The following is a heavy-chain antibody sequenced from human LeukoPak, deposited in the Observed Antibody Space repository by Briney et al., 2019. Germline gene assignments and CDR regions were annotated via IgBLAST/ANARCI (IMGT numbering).Heavy chain of an antibody. CDR1: GFTFSSYS. CDR3: ARDLTSCSGGSCYPTWFDP. V-gene: IGHV3-21*01. Sequence: PGGSLTLSCAASGFTFSSYSMNWVRQAPGKGLEWVSSISSSNSYIYYADSVKGRFTISRDNAKNSLYLQMNSLRAEDTAMYYCARDLTSCSGGSCYPTWFDPWGQGTLVTVSS. CDR2: ISSSNSYI. J-gene: IGHJ5*02. D-gene: IGHD2-15*01.